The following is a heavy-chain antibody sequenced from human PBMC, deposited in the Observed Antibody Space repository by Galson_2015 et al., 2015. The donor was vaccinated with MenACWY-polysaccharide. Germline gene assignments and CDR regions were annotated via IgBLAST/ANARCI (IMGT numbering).Heavy chain of an antibody. CDR1: GGSISGYY. CDR3: VRGPRGYGSYTGGSWFDP. Sequence: ETLSLTCTVSGGSISGYYWSWIRQPAGEGLEWIGRIYTSGSTNSNPSLKSRVTMSVDTSRNHFSLFLTSVTAADTAVYYCVRGPRGYGSYTGGSWFDPWGQGTTVTVSS. V-gene: IGHV4-4*07. CDR2: IYTSGST. D-gene: IGHD3-10*01. J-gene: IGHJ5*01.